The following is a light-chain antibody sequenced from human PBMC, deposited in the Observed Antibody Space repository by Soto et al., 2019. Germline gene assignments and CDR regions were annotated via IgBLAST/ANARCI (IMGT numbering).Light chain of an antibody. V-gene: IGKV1-39*01. CDR1: QSISTY. CDR2: AAS. CDR3: QQSHNTPLT. Sequence: DIQMTQSPSSLSASVGARVAITCRASQSISTYLHWYQQKPGKAPKLLIFAASSLQSGVTSKFSGSGSGTDFTLTISSLQPEDFAIYFCQQSHNTPLTFGQGTKVDSK. J-gene: IGKJ1*01.